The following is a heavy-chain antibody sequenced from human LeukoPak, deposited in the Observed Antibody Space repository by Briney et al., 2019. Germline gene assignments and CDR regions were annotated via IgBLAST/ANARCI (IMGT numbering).Heavy chain of an antibody. CDR3: ARRSHTSFGVARDYYYYMDV. CDR1: GGTFSSYA. V-gene: IGHV1-69*05. Sequence: SVKVSCKASGGTFSSYAISWVRQAPGQGLEWMGGIIPIFGTANYAQKFQGRVTITTDESTSTAYMELSSLRSEDTAVYYCARRSHTSFGVARDYYYYMDVWGKGTTVTVSS. CDR2: IIPIFGTA. J-gene: IGHJ6*03. D-gene: IGHD3-3*01.